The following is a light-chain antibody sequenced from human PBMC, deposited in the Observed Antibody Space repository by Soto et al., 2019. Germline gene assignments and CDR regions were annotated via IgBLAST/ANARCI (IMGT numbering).Light chain of an antibody. V-gene: IGKV3-11*01. J-gene: IGKJ4*01. CDR2: HAS. CDR3: QQRSNCPLT. CDR1: QSVSSY. Sequence: EIVLTQSPATLSLSPGERATFSCRASQSVSSYLAWYQQKPGQARRLLIYHASNRATGIPARFSGSGSGTGFPLTISSVEREDFAVFYCQQRSNCPLTFGGGTKVEIK.